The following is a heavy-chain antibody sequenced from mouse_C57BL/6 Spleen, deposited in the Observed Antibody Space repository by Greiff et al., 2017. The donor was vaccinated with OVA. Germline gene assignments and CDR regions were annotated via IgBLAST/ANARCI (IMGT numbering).Heavy chain of an antibody. Sequence: VMLVESDAELVKPGASVKISCKVSGYTFTDHTIHWMKQRPEQGLEWIGYIYPRDGSTKYNEKFKGQATLTADKSSSTSYIQLNSLTSDDSAVYFCADYYYGFDYWGQGTTLTVSS. CDR3: ADYYYGFDY. CDR2: IYPRDGST. D-gene: IGHD1-1*01. V-gene: IGHV1-78*01. J-gene: IGHJ2*01. CDR1: GYTFTDHT.